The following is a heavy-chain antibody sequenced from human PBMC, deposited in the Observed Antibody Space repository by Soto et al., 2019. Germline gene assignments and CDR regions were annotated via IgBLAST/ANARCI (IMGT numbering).Heavy chain of an antibody. CDR2: IYYSGST. D-gene: IGHD6-13*01. J-gene: IGHJ4*02. Sequence: QVQLQESGPGLVKPSQTLSLTCTVSGGSISSGGYYWSWIRQHPGKGLEWIGYIYYSGSTHYNPSLKSRVTISVDTSKNQFSLKLSSVTAADTAVYYCARGGIAAAAPPDYWGQGTLVTVSS. CDR1: GGSISSGGYY. CDR3: ARGGIAAAAPPDY. V-gene: IGHV4-31*03.